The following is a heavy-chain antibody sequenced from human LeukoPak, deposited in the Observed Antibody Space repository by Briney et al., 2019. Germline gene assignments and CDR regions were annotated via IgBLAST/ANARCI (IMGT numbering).Heavy chain of an antibody. CDR1: GGTFSSYA. CDR3: AREVPTLGAFDI. CDR2: IIPIFGTA. V-gene: IGHV1-69*13. J-gene: IGHJ3*02. D-gene: IGHD1-1*01. Sequence: ASVKVSCKASGGTFSSYAISWVRQAPGQGLEWMGGIIPIFGTANSAQKFQGRVTITADESTSTAYMELSSLRSEDTAVYYCAREVPTLGAFDIWGQGTMVTVSS.